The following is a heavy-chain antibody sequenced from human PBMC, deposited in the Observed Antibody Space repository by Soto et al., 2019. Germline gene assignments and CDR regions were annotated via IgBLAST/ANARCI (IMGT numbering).Heavy chain of an antibody. V-gene: IGHV3-21*01. J-gene: IGHJ4*02. D-gene: IGHD6-13*01. CDR3: ARGGARAAAGFDY. Sequence: GGSLRLSCAASGFTFSSYSMNWVRQAPGKGLEWVSSISSSSSYIYYADSVKGRFTISRDNAKNSLYLQMNSLRAEDTAVHYCARGGARAAAGFDYWGQGTLVTVSS. CDR1: GFTFSSYS. CDR2: ISSSSSYI.